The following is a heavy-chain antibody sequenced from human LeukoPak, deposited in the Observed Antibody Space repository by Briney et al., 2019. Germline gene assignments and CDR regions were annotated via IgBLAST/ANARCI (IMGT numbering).Heavy chain of an antibody. V-gene: IGHV1-2*02. CDR2: INPNSGGT. CDR3: ARGPGVMAKYYFDY. CDR1: GYTFTGYY. D-gene: IGHD3-16*01. Sequence: ASVKVSCKASGYTFTGYYMHWVRQAPGQGLEWMGWINPNSGGTNYAQKFQGRVTMTRDTSISTAYMELSRLRSNDTAVYYCARGPGVMAKYYFDYWGQGTLVTVSS. J-gene: IGHJ4*02.